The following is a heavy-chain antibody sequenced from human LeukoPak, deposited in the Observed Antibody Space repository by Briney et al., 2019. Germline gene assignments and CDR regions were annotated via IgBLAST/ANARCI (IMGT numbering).Heavy chain of an antibody. CDR3: ARDRGTNIVTARLRPGYIDC. D-gene: IGHD2-21*02. J-gene: IGHJ4*02. Sequence: GGSLRLSCAAAGFTFNTYGMHWLRQAPGEGLEWVALIWYDGSNKYYADSVKGRFTISRDNSRDTLFLQMNSLRVEDSAVYYCARDRGTNIVTARLRPGYIDCWGQGTLVTVSS. V-gene: IGHV3-33*01. CDR2: IWYDGSNK. CDR1: GFTFNTYG.